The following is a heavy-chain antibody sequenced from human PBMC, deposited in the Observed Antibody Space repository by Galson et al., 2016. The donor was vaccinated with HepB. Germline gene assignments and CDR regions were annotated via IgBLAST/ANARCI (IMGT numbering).Heavy chain of an antibody. Sequence: SVKVSCKASGYTFTDYGISWVRQAPGQGLEWMGWISAYNGNTKYAQKLQGRVTMTTDTPTSTAYMELRSLRSDDTAVYYCARGVWGYSGYDLGDYWGQGTLVTVSS. CDR1: GYTFTDYG. D-gene: IGHD5-12*01. CDR2: ISAYNGNT. CDR3: ARGVWGYSGYDLGDY. V-gene: IGHV1-18*04. J-gene: IGHJ4*02.